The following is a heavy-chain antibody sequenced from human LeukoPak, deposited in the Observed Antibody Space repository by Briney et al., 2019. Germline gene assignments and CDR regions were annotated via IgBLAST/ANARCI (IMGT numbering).Heavy chain of an antibody. Sequence: PGGSLRLSCTASGFTFNDYYMSWIRQAPGKGLEWVASIKQDGGEKFYVDSVKGRFTISRDDAKDSLFLQMNSLRAEDTAVYYCARDRDSSGSWEVNFDHWGQGTLVTVSS. V-gene: IGHV3-7*03. D-gene: IGHD6-13*01. J-gene: IGHJ4*02. CDR1: GFTFNDYY. CDR2: IKQDGGEK. CDR3: ARDRDSSGSWEVNFDH.